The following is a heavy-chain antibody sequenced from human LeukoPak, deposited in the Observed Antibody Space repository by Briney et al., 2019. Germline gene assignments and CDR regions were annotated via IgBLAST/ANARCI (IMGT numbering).Heavy chain of an antibody. CDR1: GFTFSSYW. J-gene: IGHJ4*02. CDR3: ATSYDILIGYFGS. V-gene: IGHV3-7*01. D-gene: IGHD3-9*01. CDR2: IKEDGNEK. Sequence: GGSLRLSCAASGFTFSSYWMSWVRQAPGKGLEWVANIKEDGNEKYYVDSVRGRFTISRDNAKNSLYLYMNSLRAEDTAVYYCATSYDILIGYFGSWGQGTLVTVS.